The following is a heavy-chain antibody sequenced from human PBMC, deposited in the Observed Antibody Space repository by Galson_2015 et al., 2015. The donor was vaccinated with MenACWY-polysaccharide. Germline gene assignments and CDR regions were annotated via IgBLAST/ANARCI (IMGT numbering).Heavy chain of an antibody. D-gene: IGHD5-12*01. CDR3: ARAQYSGYDLLWAPRPYYYYGMDV. CDR1: GYTFTSYD. Sequence: SVKVSCKASGYTFTSYDINWVRQATGQGLEWMGWMNPNSGNTGYAQKFQGRVTMTRNTSISTAYMELSSLRSEDTAVYYCARAQYSGYDLLWAPRPYYYYGMDVWGQGTTVTVSS. CDR2: MNPNSGNT. J-gene: IGHJ6*02. V-gene: IGHV1-8*01.